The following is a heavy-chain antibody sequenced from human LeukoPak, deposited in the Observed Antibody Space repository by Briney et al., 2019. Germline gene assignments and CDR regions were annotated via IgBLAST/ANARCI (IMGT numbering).Heavy chain of an antibody. CDR1: GFTFSTYS. V-gene: IGHV3-21*01. CDR2: IDTSASYK. CDR3: ARGRSITLLRGVAMSDGFDI. J-gene: IGHJ3*02. D-gene: IGHD3-10*01. Sequence: PRGSLRLSCAASGFTFSTYSMNWVRQAPGKGLEWVSFIDTSASYKYYGESMKGRFTISRDNAKKSLYLQMNGLRADDTAVYYCARGRSITLLRGVAMSDGFDIWGQGIMVTVSP.